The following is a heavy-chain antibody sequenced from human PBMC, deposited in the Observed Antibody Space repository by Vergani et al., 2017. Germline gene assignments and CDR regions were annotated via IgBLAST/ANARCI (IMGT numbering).Heavy chain of an antibody. Sequence: QVQLQESGPGLVKPPGTLSLTCAVSGDSISSNNCWTWVRQPPGKGLEWIGEICHTEDTKYSPSLKSRVTVSVDESRNLFSLRLNSVTAADTAVYYCVRVLHTSYILRAFDIWGQGIKVTVSS. J-gene: IGHJ3*02. CDR2: ICHTEDT. D-gene: IGHD2-21*01. V-gene: IGHV4-4*03. CDR1: GDSISSNNC. CDR3: VRVLHTSYILRAFDI.